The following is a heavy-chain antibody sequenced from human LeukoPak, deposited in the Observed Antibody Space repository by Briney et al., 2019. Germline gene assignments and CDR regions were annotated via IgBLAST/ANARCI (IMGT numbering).Heavy chain of an antibody. CDR3: ARGITIFGVVTLPLNY. CDR1: GYTFTRYY. D-gene: IGHD3-3*01. Sequence: ASVKVSCKASGYTFTRYYMHWVRQAPGQGVEGMGIINPSGGSTSYAQKFQGRVTMPRDTSTSTVYMELSSLRSEDTAVYYCARGITIFGVVTLPLNYWGQGTLVTVSS. CDR2: INPSGGST. V-gene: IGHV1-46*01. J-gene: IGHJ4*02.